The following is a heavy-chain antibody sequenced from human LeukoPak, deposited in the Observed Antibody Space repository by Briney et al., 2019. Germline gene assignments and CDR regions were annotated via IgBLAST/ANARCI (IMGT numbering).Heavy chain of an antibody. D-gene: IGHD6-19*01. CDR3: AKDLALAGTGGGFDV. V-gene: IGHV3-23*01. Sequence: PGGSLRLSCAASGFTFTTYATNWVRQAPGKGLEWVSGISGGGDKTYYADSVNGRFTISRDNSKNTVSLQMSSLRAEDTALYYCAKDLALAGTGGGFDVWGQGTRVAVSS. CDR2: ISGGGDKT. J-gene: IGHJ3*01. CDR1: GFTFTTYA.